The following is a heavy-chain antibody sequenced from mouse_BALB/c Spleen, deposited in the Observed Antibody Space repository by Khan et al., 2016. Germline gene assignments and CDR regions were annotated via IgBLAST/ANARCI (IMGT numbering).Heavy chain of an antibody. D-gene: IGHD4-1*01. CDR2: INPDSSTI. CDR3: PRNGDVGFDY. V-gene: IGHV4-1*02. CDR1: GFDFSRYW. Sequence: EVKLLESGGGLVQPGGSLKLSCTTSGFDFSRYWMSWVRQAPGRGLEWIGEINPDSSTINYTPSLKDKFIISRDNAKNTLYLQMSQVRSEDTALYYCPRNGDVGFDYWGQGTTLTVSS. J-gene: IGHJ2*01.